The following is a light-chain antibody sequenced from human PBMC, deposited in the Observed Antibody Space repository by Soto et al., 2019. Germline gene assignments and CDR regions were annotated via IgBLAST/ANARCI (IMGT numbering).Light chain of an antibody. CDR1: SSDVGSYNL. Sequence: QSVLTQPASVSGSPGQSITISCTGTSSDVGSYNLVSWYQQHPGKAPKLMIYEVSKRPSGVSNRFSGSKSGNTASLTISGLQAGDEADYYCCSYAGSSTPYVFGTGTKLTVL. CDR2: EVS. V-gene: IGLV2-23*02. CDR3: CSYAGSSTPYV. J-gene: IGLJ1*01.